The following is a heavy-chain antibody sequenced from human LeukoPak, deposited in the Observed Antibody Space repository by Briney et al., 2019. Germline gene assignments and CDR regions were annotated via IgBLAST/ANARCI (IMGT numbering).Heavy chain of an antibody. Sequence: GGSLRLSCAASGFTFSSYAMSWVRQAPGKGLEWVSAISGSGGSTYYADSVKGRFTISRDNSKNTLYLQMNSLRAADTAVYYCARDEHRGGITMVRGVIRWFDPWGQGTLVTVSS. V-gene: IGHV3-23*01. CDR1: GFTFSSYA. D-gene: IGHD3-10*01. J-gene: IGHJ5*02. CDR3: ARDEHRGGITMVRGVIRWFDP. CDR2: ISGSGGST.